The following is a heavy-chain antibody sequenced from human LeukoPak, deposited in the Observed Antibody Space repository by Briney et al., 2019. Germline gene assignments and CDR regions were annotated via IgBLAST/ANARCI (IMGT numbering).Heavy chain of an antibody. CDR2: INPNSGGT. J-gene: IGHJ4*02. V-gene: IGHV1-2*02. D-gene: IGHD3-9*01. CDR3: ATVRYFDWALDY. Sequence: ASVKVSCKASGYTFTGYYMHWVRQAPRQGLEWMGWINPNSGGTNYAQKFQGRVTMTRDTSISTAYMELSRLRSDDTAVYYCATVRYFDWALDYWGQGTLVTVSS. CDR1: GYTFTGYY.